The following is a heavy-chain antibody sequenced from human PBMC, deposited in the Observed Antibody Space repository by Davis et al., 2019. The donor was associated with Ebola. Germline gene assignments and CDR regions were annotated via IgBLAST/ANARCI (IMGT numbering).Heavy chain of an antibody. Sequence: AASVKVSCKASGGTFSSYAISWMRQAPEQGLEWMGRIIPILGIANYAQKFQGRVTITADKSTSTAYMELSSLRSEDTAVYYCARSVAEERYCSSTSCYPYYYYGMDVWGQGTTVTVSS. V-gene: IGHV1-69*04. D-gene: IGHD2-2*01. J-gene: IGHJ6*02. CDR1: GGTFSSYA. CDR3: ARSVAEERYCSSTSCYPYYYYGMDV. CDR2: IIPILGIA.